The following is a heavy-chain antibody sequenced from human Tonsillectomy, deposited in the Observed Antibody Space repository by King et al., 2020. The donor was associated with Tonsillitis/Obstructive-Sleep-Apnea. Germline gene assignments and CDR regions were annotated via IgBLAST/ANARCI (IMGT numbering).Heavy chain of an antibody. CDR2: IWYDGSNK. J-gene: IGHJ4*02. D-gene: IGHD5-18*01. CDR3: ARESGGNSNGCLDN. V-gene: IGHV3-33*01. Sequence: VQLVESGGGVVQPGRSLRLSCAASGFTFSGHGMHWVRQAPGKGLEWVALIWYDGSNKYYADSVKGRFTVSRDNSKNTLYLQMNSLRAEDTAVYYCARESGGNSNGCLDNWGQGTLVTVSS. CDR1: GFTFSGHG.